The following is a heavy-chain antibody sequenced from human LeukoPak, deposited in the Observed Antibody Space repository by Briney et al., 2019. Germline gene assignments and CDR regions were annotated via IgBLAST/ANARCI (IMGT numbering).Heavy chain of an antibody. CDR2: IYHSGST. CDR1: GGSISSGGYS. D-gene: IGHD6-19*01. J-gene: IGHJ6*02. CDR3: ARVAVNPYYYGMDV. V-gene: IGHV4-30-2*01. Sequence: SETLSLTCAVSGGSISSGGYSWSWIRQPPGKGLEWIGYIYHSGSTNSNPSLKSRVTISVDTSKNQFSLKLSSVTAADTAVYYCARVAVNPYYYGMDVWGQGTTVTVSS.